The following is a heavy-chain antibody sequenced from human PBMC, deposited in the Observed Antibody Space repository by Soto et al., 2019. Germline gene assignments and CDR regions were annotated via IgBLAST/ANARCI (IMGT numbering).Heavy chain of an antibody. D-gene: IGHD2-15*01. CDR2: INHSGST. Sequence: SETLSLTCAVYGGSFSGYYWSWIRQPPGKGLEWIGEINHSGSTNYNPSLKSRVTISVDTSKNQFSLKLSSVTAADTAVYYCARGNVVVVAATRLARWFDPWGQGTLVTVSS. CDR1: GGSFSGYY. CDR3: ARGNVVVVAATRLARWFDP. J-gene: IGHJ5*02. V-gene: IGHV4-34*01.